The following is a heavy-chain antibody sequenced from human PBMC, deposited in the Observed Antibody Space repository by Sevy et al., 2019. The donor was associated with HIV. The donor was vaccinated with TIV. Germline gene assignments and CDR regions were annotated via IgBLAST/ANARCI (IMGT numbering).Heavy chain of an antibody. CDR1: GGSINSFF. J-gene: IGHJ4*02. Sequence: SESLSLTCAVSGGSINSFFWSWIRQSPGKGLERIGYVYDSGNSEYNPSLRSRVTIAVDTSKNQFSLKLSSVTAGDTAVYYCARGGGIYHDSRGFHPQYYFDSWGQGTLVTVSS. CDR3: ARGGGIYHDSRGFHPQYYFDS. D-gene: IGHD3-22*01. V-gene: IGHV4-59*01. CDR2: VYDSGNS.